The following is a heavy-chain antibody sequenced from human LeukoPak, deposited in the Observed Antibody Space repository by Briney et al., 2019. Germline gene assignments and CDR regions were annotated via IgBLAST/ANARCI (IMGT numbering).Heavy chain of an antibody. Sequence: ASVKVSCTASGYTFTSYAMHWVCQAPGQRLEWMGWINAGNGNTKYSQKFQGRVTITRDTSASTAYMELSSLRSEDTAVYYCARFRSAMVHFDYWGQGTLVTVSS. CDR3: ARFRSAMVHFDY. CDR2: INAGNGNT. CDR1: GYTFTSYA. V-gene: IGHV1-3*01. D-gene: IGHD5-18*01. J-gene: IGHJ4*02.